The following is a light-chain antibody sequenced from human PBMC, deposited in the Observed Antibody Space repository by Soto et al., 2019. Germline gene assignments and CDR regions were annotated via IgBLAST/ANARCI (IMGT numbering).Light chain of an antibody. Sequence: QAVVTQPASVSGSPGQSITISCTGTSNDVGSYNLVSWYQQHPGKAPKLMIYEGSKRPSGVSNRFSGSRSGNTASLTISGLQAEDEADYSCCSYAGASTWVFGGGTKLTVL. J-gene: IGLJ3*02. V-gene: IGLV2-23*01. CDR2: EGS. CDR3: CSYAGASTWV. CDR1: SNDVGSYNL.